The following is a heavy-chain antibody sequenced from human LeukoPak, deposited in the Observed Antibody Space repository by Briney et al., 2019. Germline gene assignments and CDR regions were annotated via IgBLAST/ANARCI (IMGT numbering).Heavy chain of an antibody. J-gene: IGHJ4*02. CDR1: GFPFSSYA. CDR2: ISGSGGSI. D-gene: IGHD1-26*01. CDR3: AREIGGALHYFDY. Sequence: GGSLRLSCSASGFPFSSYAMHWVRQAPGKGLEYVSAISGSGGSIYYADSVKGRFTISRDNSKNTLYLQMDSLRAEDTAVYYCAREIGGALHYFDYWGQGTLVTVSS. V-gene: IGHV3-64*04.